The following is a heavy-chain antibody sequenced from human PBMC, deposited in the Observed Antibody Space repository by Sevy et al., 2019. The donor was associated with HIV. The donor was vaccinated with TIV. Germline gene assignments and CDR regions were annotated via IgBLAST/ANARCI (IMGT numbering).Heavy chain of an antibody. CDR1: GGTFSSYA. V-gene: IGHV1-69*13. J-gene: IGHJ3*02. Sequence: ASVKVSCKASGGTFSSYAISWVRQAPGQGLEWMGGIIPIFGTANYAQKFQGRVTITADESTGTAYMELSSLRSEDTAGYYCVRESRVGATSLDAFDIWGQGTMVTVSS. CDR2: IIPIFGTA. D-gene: IGHD1-26*01. CDR3: VRESRVGATSLDAFDI.